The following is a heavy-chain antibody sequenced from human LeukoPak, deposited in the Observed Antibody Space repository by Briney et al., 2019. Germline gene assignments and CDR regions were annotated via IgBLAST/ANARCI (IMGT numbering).Heavy chain of an antibody. Sequence: PSETLSLTCAVYGGSFSGYYWSWIRQPPGKGLEWIGEINHSGSTNYNPSLKSRVTISVDTSKNQFSLKLSSVTAADTAVYYCARAPYDFWSGPAWFDTWGQGTLVTVSS. V-gene: IGHV4-34*01. CDR2: INHSGST. CDR3: ARAPYDFWSGPAWFDT. J-gene: IGHJ5*02. CDR1: GGSFSGYY. D-gene: IGHD3-3*01.